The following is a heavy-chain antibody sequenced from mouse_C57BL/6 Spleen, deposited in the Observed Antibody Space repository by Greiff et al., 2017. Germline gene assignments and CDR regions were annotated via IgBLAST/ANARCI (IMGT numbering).Heavy chain of an antibody. CDR3: AREGRWGAMDD. V-gene: IGHV1-26*01. Sequence: EVQLQQSGPELVKPGASVKISCKASGYTFTDYYMNWVKQSHGKSLEWIGDINPKNGGTSYNQKFKGKATLTVDKSSSAAYMEHRSLTSEDSAVYYCAREGRWGAMDDWGQGTSVTVSS. D-gene: IGHD3-3*01. CDR1: GYTFTDYY. CDR2: INPKNGGT. J-gene: IGHJ4*01.